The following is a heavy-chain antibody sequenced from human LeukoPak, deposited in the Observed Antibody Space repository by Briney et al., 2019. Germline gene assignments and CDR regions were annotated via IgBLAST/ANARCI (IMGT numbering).Heavy chain of an antibody. Sequence: GGSLRLSCAASGFTFSSYSMNWVRQAPGKGLEWVSSISSSSSYIYYADSVKGRFTISRDNAKNSLYLQMNSLRAEDTAVYYCATRERDDYVWGSYPSDYWGQGTLVTVS. J-gene: IGHJ4*02. V-gene: IGHV3-21*01. D-gene: IGHD3-16*02. CDR1: GFTFSSYS. CDR3: ATRERDDYVWGSYPSDY. CDR2: ISSSSSYI.